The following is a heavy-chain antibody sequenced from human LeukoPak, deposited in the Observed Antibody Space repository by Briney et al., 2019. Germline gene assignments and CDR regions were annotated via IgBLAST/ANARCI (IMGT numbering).Heavy chain of an antibody. CDR3: ASLVVPAASSYYYYYMDV. Sequence: ASVTVSCKTSGYTFTDSYIHWVRQAPGQGLEWMGRINPNSGDPNYPQKFQGRVTMTRDTSISTAYMELRSLRSDDTAVYYCASLVVPAASSYYYYYMDVWGKGTTVTISS. CDR1: GYTFTDSY. D-gene: IGHD2-2*01. V-gene: IGHV1-2*06. CDR2: INPNSGDP. J-gene: IGHJ6*03.